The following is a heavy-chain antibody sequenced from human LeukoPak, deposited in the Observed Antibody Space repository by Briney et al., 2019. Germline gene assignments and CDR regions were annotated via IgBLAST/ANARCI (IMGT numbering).Heavy chain of an antibody. D-gene: IGHD6-6*01. V-gene: IGHV3-11*04. CDR1: GFTFSDYH. CDR2: ISSIGSTI. CDR3: ATLRAARWGFDY. Sequence: GGSLRLSCAASGFTFSDYHMNWIRQAPGKGLEWVSHISSIGSTIYYADSVKGRFTISRDNAKNSLYLQMNSLRAEDTAVYYRATLRAARWGFDYWGQGTLVTVSS. J-gene: IGHJ4*02.